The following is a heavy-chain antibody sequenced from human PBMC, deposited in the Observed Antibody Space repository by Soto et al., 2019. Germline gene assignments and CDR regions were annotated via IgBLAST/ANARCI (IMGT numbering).Heavy chain of an antibody. CDR1: GFTFRTNG. J-gene: IGHJ6*03. CDR3: ARGDCVGGTCYSLAGSFYYYMDV. Sequence: EVQLVESGGGLVQPGGPLRLSGWALGFTFRTNGLYWVGQAQGEGRCGVSRINNDGSVSSYADSVKGRLTISRDNVKNTLYLQMDSLRAEDTAVYYCARGDCVGGTCYSLAGSFYYYMDVWGKGTTVTVFS. V-gene: IGHV3-74*01. D-gene: IGHD2-15*01. CDR2: INNDGSVS.